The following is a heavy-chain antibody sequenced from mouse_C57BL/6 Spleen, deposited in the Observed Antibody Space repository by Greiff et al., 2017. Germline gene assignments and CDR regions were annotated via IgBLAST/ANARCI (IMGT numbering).Heavy chain of an antibody. CDR2: INPNNGGT. CDR1: GYTFTDYN. V-gene: IGHV1-22*01. CDR3: ARWVYYGNYRYYAMDY. J-gene: IGHJ4*01. D-gene: IGHD2-1*01. Sequence: VQLQQSGPELVKPGASVKMSCKASGYTFTDYNMHWVKQSHGKSLEWIGYINPNNGGTSYNQKFKGKATLTVNKSSSTAYMELRSLTSEDSAVYYCARWVYYGNYRYYAMDYWGQGTSVTVSS.